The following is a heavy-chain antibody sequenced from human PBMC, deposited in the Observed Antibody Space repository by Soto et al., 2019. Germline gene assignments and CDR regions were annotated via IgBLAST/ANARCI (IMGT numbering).Heavy chain of an antibody. V-gene: IGHV3-23*01. D-gene: IGHD6-19*01. Sequence: GGSLRLSCAASGFTFSSYAMSWVRQAPGKGLEWVSAISGSGGSTYYADSVKGRFTISRDNSKNTLYLQMNSLRAEDTAVYYCANSLNPRGAVDSWGQGTLVTVAS. CDR2: ISGSGGST. J-gene: IGHJ5*02. CDR3: ANSLNPRGAVDS. CDR1: GFTFSSYA.